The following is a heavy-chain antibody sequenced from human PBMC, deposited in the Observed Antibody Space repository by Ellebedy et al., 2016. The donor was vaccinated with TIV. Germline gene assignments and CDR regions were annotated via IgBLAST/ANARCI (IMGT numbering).Heavy chain of an antibody. V-gene: IGHV3-7*01. Sequence: GGSLRLSXTGSGFTVSYYWMSWVRQAPGKGLEWVANIKEDASEKNYLDSVKGRFTISRDNAKNSVYLQMNSLRGEDTGVYYCAREGYSYARDYWGQGTLVTVSS. J-gene: IGHJ4*02. D-gene: IGHD5-18*01. CDR1: GFTVSYYW. CDR3: AREGYSYARDY. CDR2: IKEDASEK.